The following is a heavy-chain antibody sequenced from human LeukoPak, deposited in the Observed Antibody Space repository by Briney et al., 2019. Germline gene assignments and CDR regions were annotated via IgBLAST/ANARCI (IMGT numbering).Heavy chain of an antibody. V-gene: IGHV3-11*04. Sequence: PGGSLRLSCAASGFTFSDYYMSWIRQAPGKGLEWVSYISSSGSTIYYADSVKGRFTISRDNAKNSLYLQMNSLRAEDTAVYYCAGNYDSSGYALSPFDYWGQGTLVTVSS. J-gene: IGHJ4*02. D-gene: IGHD3-22*01. CDR2: ISSSGSTI. CDR1: GFTFSDYY. CDR3: AGNYDSSGYALSPFDY.